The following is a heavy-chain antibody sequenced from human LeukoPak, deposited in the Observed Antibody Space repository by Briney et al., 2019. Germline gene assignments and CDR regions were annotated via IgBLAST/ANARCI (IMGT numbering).Heavy chain of an antibody. CDR2: INPSGGST. Sequence: ASVKVSCKAAGYTFTSYYMHWVRQAPGQGLEWMGIINPSGGSTSYAQKFQGRVTMTRDTSTSTVYMELSSLRSEDTAVYYCARDPPAGTDNSNFDYWGQGTLVTVSS. V-gene: IGHV1-46*01. D-gene: IGHD6-13*01. CDR3: ARDPPAGTDNSNFDY. J-gene: IGHJ4*02. CDR1: GYTFTSYY.